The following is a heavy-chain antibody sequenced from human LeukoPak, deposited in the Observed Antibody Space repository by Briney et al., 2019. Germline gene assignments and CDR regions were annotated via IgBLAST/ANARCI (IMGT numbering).Heavy chain of an antibody. J-gene: IGHJ6*02. CDR2: IYYSGST. D-gene: IGHD6-6*01. V-gene: IGHV4-59*01. Sequence: SETLSLTCAVSGGSISSYYWSWIRQPPGKGLEWIGYIYYSGSTNYNLSLKSRVTISVDTSKSQYSLKLSSVTAADTAVYYCARGPTVRYNYYGMDVWGHGTTVTVSS. CDR1: GGSISSYY. CDR3: ARGPTVRYNYYGMDV.